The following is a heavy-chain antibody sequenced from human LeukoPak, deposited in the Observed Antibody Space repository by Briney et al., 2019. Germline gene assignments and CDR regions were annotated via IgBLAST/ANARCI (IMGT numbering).Heavy chain of an antibody. D-gene: IGHD5-12*01. CDR3: ARAPDSDSGYDYFDY. V-gene: IGHV5-10-1*01. CDR1: GYTFTNHW. Sequence: GESLKISCKGSGYTFTNHWISWVCQMPGKGLEWMGKIDPSDSYTNYSPSFRGHVTISADKSISTAYLQWSSLKASDTAMYYCARAPDSDSGYDYFDYWGQGTLVTVSS. J-gene: IGHJ4*02. CDR2: IDPSDSYT.